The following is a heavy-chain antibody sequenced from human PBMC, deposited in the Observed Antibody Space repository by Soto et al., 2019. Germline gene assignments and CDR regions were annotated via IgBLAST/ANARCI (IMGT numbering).Heavy chain of an antibody. V-gene: IGHV3-21*01. CDR1: GFTFSSYS. CDR3: ARGYPFDYFDY. D-gene: IGHD2-2*02. J-gene: IGHJ4*02. Sequence: GGSLRLSCAASGFTFSSYSMNWVRQAPGKGLEWVSSISSSSSYIYYADSVKGLFTISRDNAKNSLYLQMNSLRAEDTAVYYCARGYPFDYFDYWGQGTLVTVSS. CDR2: ISSSSSYI.